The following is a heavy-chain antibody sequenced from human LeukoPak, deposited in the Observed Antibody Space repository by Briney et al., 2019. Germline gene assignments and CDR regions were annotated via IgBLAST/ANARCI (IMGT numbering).Heavy chain of an antibody. Sequence: PGGSLRLSCAASGFTFSSYAMSWVRQAPGKGLELVSAFTGSSGRTYYADSVEGRFTISRDNFKNTLSLQMNSLRAEDTAVYYCAKRGHYDSSNSYAPFDHWGQGTLVTVSS. V-gene: IGHV3-23*01. D-gene: IGHD3-22*01. J-gene: IGHJ4*02. CDR2: FTGSSGRT. CDR1: GFTFSSYA. CDR3: AKRGHYDSSNSYAPFDH.